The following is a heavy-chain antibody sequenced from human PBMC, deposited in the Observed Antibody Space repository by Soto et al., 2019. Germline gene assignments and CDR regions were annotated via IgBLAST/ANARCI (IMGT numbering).Heavy chain of an antibody. J-gene: IGHJ6*02. CDR3: ARDGDYTVTTTYYYHGMDV. CDR2: IWYDGSNT. CDR1: GFTFSSYG. Sequence: QVQLVESGGGVVQPGKSLRLSCEASGFTFSSYGMHWVRQAPGKGLEWVAVIWYDGSNTFHADSVRGRFTISRDTSKNTLYLQMNNLRADDTAVYYCARDGDYTVTTTYYYHGMDVWGRGTTVTVSS. D-gene: IGHD4-4*01. V-gene: IGHV3-33*01.